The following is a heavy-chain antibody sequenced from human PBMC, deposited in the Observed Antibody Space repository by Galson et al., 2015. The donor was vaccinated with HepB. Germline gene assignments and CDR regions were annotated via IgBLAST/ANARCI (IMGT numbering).Heavy chain of an antibody. J-gene: IGHJ4*02. Sequence: SLRLSCAASGFTFSGSAMHWVRQASGKGLEWVGRIRSKANSYATAYAASVKGRFTISRDDSKNTAYLQMNSLKTEDTAVYNCTRKRYCSSTSCYLGESWGQGTLVTVSS. D-gene: IGHD2-2*01. CDR2: IRSKANSYAT. CDR3: TRKRYCSSTSCYLGES. V-gene: IGHV3-73*01. CDR1: GFTFSGSA.